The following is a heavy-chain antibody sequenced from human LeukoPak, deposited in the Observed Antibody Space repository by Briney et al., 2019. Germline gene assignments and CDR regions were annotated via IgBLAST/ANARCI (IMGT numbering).Heavy chain of an antibody. D-gene: IGHD6-13*01. J-gene: IGHJ4*02. V-gene: IGHV3-48*01. CDR2: ISGSSSTI. Sequence: GGSLRLSCAASGFTFTSYSMNWVRQAPGKGLEWVSYISGSSSTIYYADSVKGRFTVSRDNAKNTLYLQMNSLRAEDTAVYYCALAAAGYTAFSDYWGQGTLVTVSS. CDR3: ALAAAGYTAFSDY. CDR1: GFTFTSYS.